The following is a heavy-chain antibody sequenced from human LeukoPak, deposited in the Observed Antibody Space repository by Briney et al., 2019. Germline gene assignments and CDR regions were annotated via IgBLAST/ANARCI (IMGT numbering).Heavy chain of an antibody. Sequence: GGSLRLSCAASGLTFSSYWMSWVRQAPGKGLEWVANIKQDGSEKYYVDSVKGRFTISRDNAKNSLYLQMNSLRAEDTAVYYCARRGTWFDPWGQGTLVTVSS. CDR1: GLTFSSYW. CDR2: IKQDGSEK. D-gene: IGHD1-1*01. J-gene: IGHJ5*02. CDR3: ARRGTWFDP. V-gene: IGHV3-7*01.